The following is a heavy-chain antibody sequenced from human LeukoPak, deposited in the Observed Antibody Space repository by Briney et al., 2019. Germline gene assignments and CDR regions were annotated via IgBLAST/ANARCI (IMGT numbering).Heavy chain of an antibody. CDR3: ARDDASLGTSFDY. Sequence: GGSLRLSCAASGFTFTTYSMNWVRQAPGKGLEWVSSISSSSGYIYYADSMKGRFTISRDNAKNSLYLQMNSLRAEDTAVYYCARDDASLGTSFDYWGQGTLVTVPS. CDR1: GFTFTTYS. J-gene: IGHJ4*02. D-gene: IGHD7-27*01. V-gene: IGHV3-21*01. CDR2: ISSSSGYI.